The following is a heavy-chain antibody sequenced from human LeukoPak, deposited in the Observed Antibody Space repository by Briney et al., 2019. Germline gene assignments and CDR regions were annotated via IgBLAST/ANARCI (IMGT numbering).Heavy chain of an antibody. CDR1: GFTFSSYA. CDR2: ISYDGSNK. Sequence: TGGSLRLSCAASGFTFSSYAMHWVRQAPGKGLEWVAVISYDGSNKYYADSVKGRFTISRDNSKNTLYLQMNSLRAEDTAVYYCAGGSRRVAGTSAFDIWGQGTMVTVSS. D-gene: IGHD6-19*01. CDR3: AGGSRRVAGTSAFDI. V-gene: IGHV3-30-3*01. J-gene: IGHJ3*02.